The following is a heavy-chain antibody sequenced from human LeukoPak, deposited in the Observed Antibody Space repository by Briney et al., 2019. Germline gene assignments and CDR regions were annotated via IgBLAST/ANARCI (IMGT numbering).Heavy chain of an antibody. J-gene: IGHJ4*02. CDR2: SSSSGGNT. V-gene: IGHV3-23*01. CDR1: GFTFSSYS. CDR3: AKARPTWPIDY. D-gene: IGHD5-12*01. Sequence: GGSLRLSCTAAGFTFSSYSMSWVRQAPGKGLEWVSSSSSSGGNTYSPDSMKGRFTISRDNSKNTMYLQMNSLRAEDTAVYYCAKARPTWPIDYWGQGTLVPVSS.